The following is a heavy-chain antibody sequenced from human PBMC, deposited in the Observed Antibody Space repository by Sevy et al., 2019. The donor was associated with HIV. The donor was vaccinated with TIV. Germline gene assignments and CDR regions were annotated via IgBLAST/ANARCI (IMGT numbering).Heavy chain of an antibody. CDR2: ISAYNGNT. V-gene: IGHV1-18*01. J-gene: IGHJ3*02. CDR1: GYTFTSYG. CDR3: AKHAVVTMGPGAFVI. Sequence: ASVKVSCKASGYTFTSYGFSWVRQAPGQGLEWMGWISAYNGNTDYAQNLQGRVTMTTDTSTSTTYMELRSLRSDDTAMYYCAKHAVVTMGPGAFVIWGQGTMVTVSS. D-gene: IGHD3-22*01.